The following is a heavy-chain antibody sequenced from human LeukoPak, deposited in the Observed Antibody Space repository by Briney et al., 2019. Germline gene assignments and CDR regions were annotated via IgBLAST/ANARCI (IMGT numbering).Heavy chain of an antibody. D-gene: IGHD1-1*01. CDR3: AKDRHNWKGVAYYYYGMDV. CDR1: VYTLVIFA. V-gene: IGHV3-43D*04. CDR2: IFWVGGST. Sequence: PGGSLRLSCAASVYTLVIFALRWVREELREGAWWGSLIFWVGGSTYYADSVKGRFTISRDNSKNSLYLQMNSLRAEDTALYYCAKDRHNWKGVAYYYYGMDVWGKGTTVTVSS. J-gene: IGHJ6*04.